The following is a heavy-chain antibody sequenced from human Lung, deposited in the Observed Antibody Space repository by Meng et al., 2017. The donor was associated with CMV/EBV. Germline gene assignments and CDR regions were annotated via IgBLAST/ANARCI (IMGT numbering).Heavy chain of an antibody. CDR3: AREYWGPDY. Sequence: GESLKISCAASGFTFTNYWMTWVHQAPGKGLEWVGNINEAGSVKHYVDSVKGRFTMSRDNAKNSVYLQMNALRADDTAVYFCAREYWGPDYWGQG. CDR1: GFTFTNYW. V-gene: IGHV3-7*01. D-gene: IGHD7-27*01. J-gene: IGHJ4*02. CDR2: INEAGSVK.